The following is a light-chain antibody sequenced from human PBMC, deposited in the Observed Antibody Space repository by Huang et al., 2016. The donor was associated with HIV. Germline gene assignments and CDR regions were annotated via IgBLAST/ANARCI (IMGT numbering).Light chain of an antibody. CDR2: DAS. Sequence: DIQMTQSPSSLSASVGDSVTITCQASQDISNYLNWYQQKPGKAPKLLIYDASYLETGVSSRFSGSGSGTDFTFTISSLQPEDIATYYCQQYDNLPRFTFGPGTKVDIK. V-gene: IGKV1-33*01. J-gene: IGKJ3*01. CDR1: QDISNY. CDR3: QQYDNLPRFT.